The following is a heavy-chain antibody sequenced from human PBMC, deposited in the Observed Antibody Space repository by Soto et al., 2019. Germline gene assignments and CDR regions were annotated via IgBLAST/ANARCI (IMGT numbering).Heavy chain of an antibody. J-gene: IGHJ4*02. D-gene: IGHD6-13*01. CDR3: ARRGPGTYFDY. CDR1: GFTFSSYA. V-gene: IGHV3-23*01. CDR2: ISGSGYST. Sequence: EVQLLDSGGGLVQPGGSLRLSCAASGFTFSSYAMNWVRQAPGKGLEWVSVISGSGYSTYYADSVKGRFTISRDNSKNTLYLQMNSLRTEDTAVYYCARRGPGTYFDYWGQGTLVTVSS.